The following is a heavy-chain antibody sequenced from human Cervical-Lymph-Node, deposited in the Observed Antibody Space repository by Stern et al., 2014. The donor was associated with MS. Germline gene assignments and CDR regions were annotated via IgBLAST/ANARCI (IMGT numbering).Heavy chain of an antibody. V-gene: IGHV3-53*01. J-gene: IGHJ4*02. CDR2: ITNVGST. D-gene: IGHD1-1*01. CDR1: GFTVSRDY. Sequence: VQLVESGGGVIQPGGSLRLSCTASGFTVSRDYMTWVRQAPGKGLEWSALITNVGSTFYTDSVKGLFTISRDDSKNTVYLHMTSLRAEDTAMYYCARDTSSPERSDWWGQGTLVTVSS. CDR3: ARDTSSPERSDW.